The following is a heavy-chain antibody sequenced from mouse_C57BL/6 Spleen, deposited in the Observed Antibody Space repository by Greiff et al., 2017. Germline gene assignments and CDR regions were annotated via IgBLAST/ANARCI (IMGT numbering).Heavy chain of an antibody. CDR1: GYTFTNYW. CDR3: ARDQIYYGNYYAMDY. Sequence: QVQLKESGAELVRPGTSVKMSCKASGYTFTNYWIGWAKQRPGHGLEWIGDIYPGGGYTNYNEKFKGKATLTVDQSSSTAYMQLNSLTSEDSAVYYYARDQIYYGNYYAMDYWGQGTSVTVSS. D-gene: IGHD2-1*01. CDR2: IYPGGGYT. J-gene: IGHJ4*01. V-gene: IGHV1-63*01.